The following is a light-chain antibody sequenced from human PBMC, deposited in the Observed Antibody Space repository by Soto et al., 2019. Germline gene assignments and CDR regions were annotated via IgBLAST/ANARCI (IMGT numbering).Light chain of an antibody. CDR2: GAS. CDR1: QSVSSSY. Sequence: EIVLTQSPGTLSLSPGERATLSCRASQSVSSSYLAWYQQKPGQALRLIIYGASSRATGIPDRFSGSGSGTDFTLTISRLEPEDFAVYYCQQYGSSPPLTFGGGTKVEIK. V-gene: IGKV3-20*01. J-gene: IGKJ4*01. CDR3: QQYGSSPPLT.